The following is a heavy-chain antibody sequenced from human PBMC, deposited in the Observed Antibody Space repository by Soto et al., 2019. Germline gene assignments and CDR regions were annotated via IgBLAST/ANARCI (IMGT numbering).Heavy chain of an antibody. CDR2: INGAGVAT. CDR3: TKGRYLQWYLSGGGVDC. D-gene: IGHD3-3*01. Sequence: ELLESGGGLVKPGGSLRLSCAASGFSFGNFAMSWVRQAPGKGLEWVSAINGAGVATYYADSVKGRFTISRDQAKNTTYLQMDSLRVEDTAVYYCTKGRYLQWYLSGGGVDCWGRGPRVTVST. V-gene: IGHV3-23*01. CDR1: GFSFGNFA. J-gene: IGHJ4*02.